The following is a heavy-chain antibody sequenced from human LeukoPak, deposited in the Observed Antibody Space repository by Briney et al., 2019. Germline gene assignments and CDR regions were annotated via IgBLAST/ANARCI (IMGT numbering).Heavy chain of an antibody. Sequence: PSETLSLTCALSTVSGSSGNFWSWVRRPPGEGLDGIGEVHKSGRTNYNPSLKTRVTISIDASKNQLSLELTSVTAADTAVYYCARELLGAPTPGAYWGQGTRVTVSS. V-gene: IGHV4-4*02. CDR1: TVSGSSGNF. J-gene: IGHJ4*02. D-gene: IGHD1-26*01. CDR3: ARELLGAPTPGAY. CDR2: VHKSGRT.